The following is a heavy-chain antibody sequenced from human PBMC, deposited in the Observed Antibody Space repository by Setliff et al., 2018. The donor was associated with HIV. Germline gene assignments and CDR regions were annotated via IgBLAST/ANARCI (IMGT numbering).Heavy chain of an antibody. D-gene: IGHD1-26*01. CDR3: AIRSRLGGSSNYFDS. CDR2: INHRGST. J-gene: IGHJ4*02. V-gene: IGHV4-34*01. Sequence: SETLSLTCAVYGGSFSGYYWTWIRQPPGKGLEWIGEINHRGSTYYNPSLKSRVTISVDLSKKQISLKLSSVTAADTAIYYCAIRSRLGGSSNYFDSWGQGALVTVSS. CDR1: GGSFSGYY.